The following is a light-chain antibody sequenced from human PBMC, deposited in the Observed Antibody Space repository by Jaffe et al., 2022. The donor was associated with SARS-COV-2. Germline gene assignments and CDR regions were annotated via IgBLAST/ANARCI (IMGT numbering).Light chain of an antibody. CDR1: QSVSSTY. V-gene: IGKV3-20*01. CDR3: QQYSISPWT. Sequence: EVMLTQSPGTLSLSPGARATLSCRASQSVSSTYLAWYQLRPGQAPRLLIYGASNRATGIPDRFSGSGSGTDFTLTITRLEPEDFALYYCQQYSISPWTFGQGTKVEI. CDR2: GAS. J-gene: IGKJ1*01.